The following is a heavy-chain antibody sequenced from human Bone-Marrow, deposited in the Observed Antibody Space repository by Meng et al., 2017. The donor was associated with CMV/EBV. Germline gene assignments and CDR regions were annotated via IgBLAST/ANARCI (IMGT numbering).Heavy chain of an antibody. V-gene: IGHV1-69*10. CDR3: AGRGPYGRALDV. CDR2: IILYLDEP. Sequence: SVKVSCKASGGTSNTYTFNWVRQAPGRGLEWMGGIILYLDEPNYAQTFQGRVTITSDRSTAAYMELSSLRSEDTAVYFCAGRGPYGRALDVWGQGTWVTVSS. D-gene: IGHD3-10*01. J-gene: IGHJ3*01. CDR1: GGTSNTYT.